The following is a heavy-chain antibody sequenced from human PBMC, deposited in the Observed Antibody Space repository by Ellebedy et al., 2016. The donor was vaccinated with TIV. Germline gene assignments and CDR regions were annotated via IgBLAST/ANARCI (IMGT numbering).Heavy chain of an antibody. Sequence: ASVKVSXXASGYTFTSYAMHWVRQAPGQRLEWMGWINAGNGNTKYSQKFQGRVTITRDTSASTAYMELSSLRSEDTAVYYCARDPVKYSLPDYWGQGTLVTVSS. CDR3: ARDPVKYSLPDY. J-gene: IGHJ4*02. CDR2: INAGNGNT. D-gene: IGHD5-18*01. V-gene: IGHV1-3*01. CDR1: GYTFTSYA.